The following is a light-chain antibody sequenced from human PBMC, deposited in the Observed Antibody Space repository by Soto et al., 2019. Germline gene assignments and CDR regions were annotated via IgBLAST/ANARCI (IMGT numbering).Light chain of an antibody. CDR2: EVS. J-gene: IGLJ1*01. CDR3: FSFTTDWTHV. V-gene: IGLV2-14*01. CDR1: SSDIGAYNY. Sequence: QSVLTHPASVSGSPGQSITISCTGSSSDIGAYNYVSWFQQYPGKAPKLIISEVSNRPSGVSNRFSGSKSGTAASLTISGLQTEDEADYFCFSFTTDWTHVFGNGTKVTGL.